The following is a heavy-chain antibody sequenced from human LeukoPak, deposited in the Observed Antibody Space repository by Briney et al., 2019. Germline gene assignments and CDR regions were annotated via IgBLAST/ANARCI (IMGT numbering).Heavy chain of an antibody. Sequence: SETLSLTCTVSGGSISTSALYWGWIRRPPGPGLEWIGSIFYSGSTYYNPSLKSRVTMSVDTSKNQFSLKLSSVTAADTAVYYRASQENWNGAYFDYWGQGTLVTVSS. V-gene: IGHV4-39*07. D-gene: IGHD1-1*01. CDR1: GGSISTSALY. CDR2: IFYSGST. CDR3: ASQENWNGAYFDY. J-gene: IGHJ4*02.